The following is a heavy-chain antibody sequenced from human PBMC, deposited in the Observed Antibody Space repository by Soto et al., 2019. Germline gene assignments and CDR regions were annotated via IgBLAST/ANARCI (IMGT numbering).Heavy chain of an antibody. CDR2: ISSSSSTI. Sequence: PGGSLRLSCAASGFTFSSYSMNWVRQAPGKGLEWVSYISSSSSTIYYADSVKGRFTISRDNAKNSLYLQMNSLRDEDTAVYYCARDFDGGNSYYYYYGMDGWGQGTTVTVSS. D-gene: IGHD2-21*02. J-gene: IGHJ6*02. CDR1: GFTFSSYS. V-gene: IGHV3-48*02. CDR3: ARDFDGGNSYYYYYGMDG.